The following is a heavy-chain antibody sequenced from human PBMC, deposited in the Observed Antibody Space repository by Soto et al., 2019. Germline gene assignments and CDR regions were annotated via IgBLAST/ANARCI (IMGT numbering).Heavy chain of an antibody. V-gene: IGHV3-30-3*01. D-gene: IGHD3-10*01. CDR2: ISYDGSNK. CDR1: GFTFSSYA. Sequence: QVQLVESGGGVVQPGRSLRLSCAASGFTFSSYAMHWVRQAPGKGLEWVAVISYDGSNKYYADSVKGRFTISRDNSKNTLYLQMNSLRAEDTAVYYCARAYSTMVRGPGGYWGQGTLVTVSS. J-gene: IGHJ4*02. CDR3: ARAYSTMVRGPGGY.